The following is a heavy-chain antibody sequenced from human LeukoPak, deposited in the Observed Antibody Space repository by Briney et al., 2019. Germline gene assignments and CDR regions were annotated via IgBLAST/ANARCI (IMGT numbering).Heavy chain of an antibody. CDR1: EFSFSNYA. CDR2: ISGSGGST. D-gene: IGHD1-7*01. J-gene: IGHJ3*02. CDR3: LKDWNYLGSDAFDI. V-gene: IGHV3-23*01. Sequence: PGGSLRLSCAASEFSFSNYAMSWVRQAPGKGLEWVSGISGSGGSTYYADSVKGRFTISRDNSKNTLYMQMNSLRAEDTAVYHCLKDWNYLGSDAFDIWGQGTMVTVSS.